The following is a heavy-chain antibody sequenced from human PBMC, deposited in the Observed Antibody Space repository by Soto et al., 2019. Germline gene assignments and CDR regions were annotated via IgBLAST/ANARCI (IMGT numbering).Heavy chain of an antibody. CDR2: IYSGDSDT. J-gene: IGHJ5*02. D-gene: IGHD2-2*02. Sequence: GESLKISCKGSGYSFTSYWIGWVRQMPGKGLEWMGIIYSGDSDTRYSPSFQGQVTISADKSISTAYLQWSSLKASDTAMYYCAGEVRDIVVVPAAIVPWFDPWGQGTLVTVSS. CDR3: AGEVRDIVVVPAAIVPWFDP. V-gene: IGHV5-51*01. CDR1: GYSFTSYW.